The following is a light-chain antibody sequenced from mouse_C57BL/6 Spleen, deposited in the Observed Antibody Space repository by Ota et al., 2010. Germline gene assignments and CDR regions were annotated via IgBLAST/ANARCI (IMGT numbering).Light chain of an antibody. CDR1: GRLVVA. CDR3: LQYASSPLT. V-gene: IGKV9-120*02. J-gene: IGKJ5*01. Sequence: ASSGXRVSLTCRAKSGRLVVANLAQQEPDGTIKRLIYATSSLGSGVPKRFSGSRSGSDYSLTISSLESEDFVDYYCLQYASSPLTFGAGTKLELK. CDR2: ATS.